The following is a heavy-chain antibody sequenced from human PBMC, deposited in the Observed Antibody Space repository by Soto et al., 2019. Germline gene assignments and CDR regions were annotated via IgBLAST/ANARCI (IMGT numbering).Heavy chain of an antibody. CDR2: ISWNGGSI. CDR1: GFTFDDYA. V-gene: IGHV3-9*01. CDR3: ARGGYNYGYYFDY. J-gene: IGHJ4*02. D-gene: IGHD5-18*01. Sequence: EVQLVESGGGLVQPGRSLKLSCAASGFTFDDYAIHWVRQTPGKGLEWVSGISWNGGSIGHADSVKGRFTISRDNAKNSLYLQMNSLRTEDTALYYCARGGYNYGYYFDYWGQGILVTVSS.